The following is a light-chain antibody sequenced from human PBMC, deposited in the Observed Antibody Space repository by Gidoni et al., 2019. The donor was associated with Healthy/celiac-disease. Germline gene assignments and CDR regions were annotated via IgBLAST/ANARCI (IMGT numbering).Light chain of an antibody. CDR2: GKN. J-gene: IGLJ2*01. Sequence: SSELTQDPAVSVALGQTVRITCQGDSLRSDYASWYQQKPGKDPVLVIYGKNNRPSGIPDRFSGSSSGNTASLSITGAQAEDEADYYCNSRDSSGNHLEFGGGTKLTVL. V-gene: IGLV3-19*01. CDR1: SLRSDY. CDR3: NSRDSSGNHLE.